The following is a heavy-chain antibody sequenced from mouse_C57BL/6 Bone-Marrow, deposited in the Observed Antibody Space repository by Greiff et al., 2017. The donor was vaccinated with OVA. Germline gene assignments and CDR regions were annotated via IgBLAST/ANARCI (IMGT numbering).Heavy chain of an antibody. CDR2: IDPENGDT. V-gene: IGHV14-4*01. CDR3: TTWGGNYYFDY. D-gene: IGHD2-1*01. J-gene: IGHJ2*01. Sequence: EVQRVESGAELVRPGASVKLSCTASGFNIKDDYMHWVKQRPEQGLEWIGWIDPENGDTEYASKFQGKATITADTSSNTAYLQLSSLTSEDTAVYYCTTWGGNYYFDYWGQGTTLTVSS. CDR1: GFNIKDDY.